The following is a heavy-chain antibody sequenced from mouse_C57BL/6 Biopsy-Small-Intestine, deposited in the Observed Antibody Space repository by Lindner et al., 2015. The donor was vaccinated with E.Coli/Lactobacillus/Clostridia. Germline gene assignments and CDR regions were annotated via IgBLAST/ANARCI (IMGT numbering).Heavy chain of an antibody. CDR2: IYPRSGNT. V-gene: IGHV1-81*01. CDR3: DYYSNLAWFAY. J-gene: IGHJ3*01. Sequence: VQLQESGAELARPGASVKLSCKASGYTFTSYGISWVKQRTGQGLEWIGEIYPRSGNTYYNEKFKGKATLTADKSSSTAYMELRSLTSEDSAVYFCDYYSNLAWFAYWGQRDSGHCLC. CDR1: GYTFTSYG. D-gene: IGHD2-5*01.